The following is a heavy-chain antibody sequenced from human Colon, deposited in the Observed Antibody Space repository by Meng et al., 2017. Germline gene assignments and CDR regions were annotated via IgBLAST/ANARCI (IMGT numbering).Heavy chain of an antibody. D-gene: IGHD3/OR15-3a*01. J-gene: IGHJ4*02. CDR2: FFHTGRT. V-gene: IGHV4-4*02. Sequence: HGQLQGSGPGLLTPSRTRSLTCAVSGGSISSNWWSWVRQPPGKGLEWIGEFFHTGRTNYDPSLKSRVTISVDKSNNQFSLKLTSVTAADTAVYYCARHISILGQRGFDYWGQGTLVTVSS. CDR1: GGSISSNW. CDR3: ARHISILGQRGFDY.